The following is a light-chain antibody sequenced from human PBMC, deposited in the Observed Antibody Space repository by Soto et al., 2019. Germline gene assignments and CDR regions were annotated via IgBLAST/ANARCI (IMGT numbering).Light chain of an antibody. Sequence: EIVMTQSPATLSVSPGERATLSCRASQSVSSNLAWYQQKPGQAPRLLIYGASTRATGIPARFSGSGSGTEFTLTISSLQSEDSAIYYCQQYDNWPPWTFGQGTKVEI. CDR3: QQYDNWPPWT. CDR1: QSVSSN. J-gene: IGKJ1*01. CDR2: GAS. V-gene: IGKV3-15*01.